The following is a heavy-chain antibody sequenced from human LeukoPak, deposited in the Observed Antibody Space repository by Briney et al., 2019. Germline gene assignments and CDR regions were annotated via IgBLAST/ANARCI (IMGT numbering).Heavy chain of an antibody. J-gene: IGHJ4*02. CDR1: GYTFTSYG. CDR2: FDPEDGET. CDR3: ATARYADDSSGYYGD. Sequence: GASVKVSCKASGYTFTSYGISWVRQAPGQGLEWMGGFDPEDGETIYAQKFQGRVTMTEDTSTDTAYMELSSLRSEDTAVYYCATARYADDSSGYYGDWGQGTLVTVSS. D-gene: IGHD3-22*01. V-gene: IGHV1-24*01.